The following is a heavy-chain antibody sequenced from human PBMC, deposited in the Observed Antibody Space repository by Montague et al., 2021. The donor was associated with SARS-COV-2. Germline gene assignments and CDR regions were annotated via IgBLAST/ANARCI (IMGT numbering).Heavy chain of an antibody. V-gene: IGHV2-5*01. CDR2: LYWNDDM. D-gene: IGHD3-3*01. CDR3: AHREWFKGLDYFDY. J-gene: IGHJ4*02. Sequence: PALVKPTQTLTLTCTFSGFSLSTSGVGVGWIRQPPGKALEWLALLYWNDDMRYSPSLKSRLTITKATSKNQVVLTMTNMDPVDTATYYCAHREWFKGLDYFDYWGQGTLVTVSS. CDR1: GFSLSTSGVG.